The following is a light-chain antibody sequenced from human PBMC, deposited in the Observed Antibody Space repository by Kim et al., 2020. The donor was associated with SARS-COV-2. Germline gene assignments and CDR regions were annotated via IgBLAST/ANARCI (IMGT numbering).Light chain of an antibody. J-gene: IGLJ1*01. CDR2: QDA. CDR3: QTWDSSSGV. V-gene: IGLV3-1*01. CDR1: KSGDKY. Sequence: SYELTQPPSVSVSPGQTASVTCSGDKSGDKYVFWYQKRPGQSPVLVIYQDAKRPSGIPERFSGSISGNTATLTISETQAMDEADYYCQTWDSSSGVFGTGTKVTVL.